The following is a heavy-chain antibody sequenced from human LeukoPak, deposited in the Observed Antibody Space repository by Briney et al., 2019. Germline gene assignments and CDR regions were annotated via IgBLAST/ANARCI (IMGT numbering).Heavy chain of an antibody. Sequence: ASVKVSCKASGYTFTGYYMHWVRQAPGQGLEWMGWINPNSGGTNYAQKFQGRVTMTRDTSISTAYMELSRLRSDDTAVYYCARASLHNDFWSGYYTLYFDYWGQGTLVTVSS. CDR3: ARASLHNDFWSGYYTLYFDY. CDR1: GYTFTGYY. D-gene: IGHD3-3*01. J-gene: IGHJ4*02. V-gene: IGHV1-2*02. CDR2: INPNSGGT.